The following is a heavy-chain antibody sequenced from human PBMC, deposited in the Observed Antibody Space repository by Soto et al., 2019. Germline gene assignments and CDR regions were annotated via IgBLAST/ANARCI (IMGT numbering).Heavy chain of an antibody. D-gene: IGHD2-15*01. CDR2: IVVGSGNT. CDR1: GFTFTSSA. CDR3: AAEAEVAATLFDY. Sequence: SVKVSCKASGFTFTSSAVQWVRQARGQRLEWIGWIVVGSGNTNYAQKFQERVTITRDMSTSTAYMELSSLRSEDTAVYYCAAEAEVAATLFDYWGQGTLVTVSS. J-gene: IGHJ4*02. V-gene: IGHV1-58*01.